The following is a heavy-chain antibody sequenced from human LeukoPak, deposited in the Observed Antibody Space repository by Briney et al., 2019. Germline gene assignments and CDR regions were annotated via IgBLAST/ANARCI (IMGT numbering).Heavy chain of an antibody. V-gene: IGHV4-59*01. J-gene: IGHJ6*03. CDR2: IYYSGST. D-gene: IGHD3-22*01. CDR1: GGSISSYY. CDR3: ARRVMVVVPGGGDRYYYYYYMDV. Sequence: PSETLSLTCTVSGGSISSYYWSWIRQPPGKGLEWIGYIYYSGSTNYNPSLKSRVTISVDTSKNQFSLKLSSVTAADTAVYYCARRVMVVVPGGGDRYYYYYYMDVWGKGTTVTISS.